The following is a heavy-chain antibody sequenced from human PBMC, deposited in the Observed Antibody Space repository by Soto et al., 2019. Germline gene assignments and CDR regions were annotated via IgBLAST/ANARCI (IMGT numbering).Heavy chain of an antibody. CDR1: NGFINRGGYY. J-gene: IGHJ5*02. CDR3: ARARVISSRNWFDP. Sequence: QVRLQESGPGLVEPSQTLSLTCSISNGFINRGGYYWSWIRQHPGKGLEWVGYMSYNGTSYYNPSLKSRVTISADTSKTQLSLKLSSVTAADTAIYFCARARVISSRNWFDPWGQGTLVTVSS. V-gene: IGHV4-31*03. D-gene: IGHD6-6*01. CDR2: MSYNGTS.